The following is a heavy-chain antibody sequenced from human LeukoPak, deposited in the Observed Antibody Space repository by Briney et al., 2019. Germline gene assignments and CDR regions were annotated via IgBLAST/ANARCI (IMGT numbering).Heavy chain of an antibody. Sequence: GGSLRLSCAASGFTVSTNYMSWVRQAPGKGLEWVSVIYTGGTTYYADSVKDRFAFSRDNSKNTVYLQMNSLRAEDTAVYYCARGFNRGFDPWGQGTLVTVSP. CDR3: ARGFNRGFDP. CDR2: IYTGGTT. D-gene: IGHD1-14*01. CDR1: GFTVSTNY. V-gene: IGHV3-53*01. J-gene: IGHJ5*02.